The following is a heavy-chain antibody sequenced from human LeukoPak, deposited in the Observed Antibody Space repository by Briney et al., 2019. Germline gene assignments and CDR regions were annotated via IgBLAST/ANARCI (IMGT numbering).Heavy chain of an antibody. CDR2: INPNSGGA. V-gene: IGHV1-2*02. CDR1: GDTFTDYY. Sequence: GASVKVSCKGSGDTFTDYYLHWGRQAPGQGVEWMGWINPNSGGANFALNFQGRVTMTRATSISTAYMELGRLTSDDTAVYYCARGVGSSWFDPWGQGTLVTVSS. D-gene: IGHD6-13*01. CDR3: ARGVGSSWFDP. J-gene: IGHJ5*02.